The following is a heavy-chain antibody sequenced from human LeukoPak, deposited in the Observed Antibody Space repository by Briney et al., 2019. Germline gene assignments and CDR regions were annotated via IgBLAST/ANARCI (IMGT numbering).Heavy chain of an antibody. Sequence: GGSLRLSCAATGFAFSNYSMNWVRQAPGKGLEWVSSISSRNSFIYYADSVKGRFTVSRYNAKNSLYLQMNSLRAEDTAVYYCARDKGDYDTSGSLFVFGGQGALVTVSS. J-gene: IGHJ4*02. CDR2: ISSRNSFI. D-gene: IGHD3-22*01. V-gene: IGHV3-21*04. CDR3: ARDKGDYDTSGSLFVF. CDR1: GFAFSNYS.